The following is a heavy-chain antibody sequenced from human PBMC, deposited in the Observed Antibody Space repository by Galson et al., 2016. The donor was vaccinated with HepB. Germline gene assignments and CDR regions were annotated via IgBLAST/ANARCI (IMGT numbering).Heavy chain of an antibody. CDR3: ATDHMHTSLLTYAFDV. CDR1: GSSFGTYA. J-gene: IGHJ3*01. CDR2: IIPMFGTA. V-gene: IGHV1-69*13. Sequence: SVKVSCKASGSSFGTYAISWVRQAPGQGLEWMGGIIPMFGTANYAPDFQDRVTITADESTNTAFIHLNSLRSDDTAVYSCATDHMHTSLLTYAFDVWGQGTLGTVSS. D-gene: IGHD2-21*01.